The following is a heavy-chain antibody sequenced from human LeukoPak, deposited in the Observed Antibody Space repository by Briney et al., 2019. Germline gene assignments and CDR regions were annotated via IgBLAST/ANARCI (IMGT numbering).Heavy chain of an antibody. V-gene: IGHV3-9*01. CDR1: GFTFDDYA. CDR2: ISWNSGSI. CDR3: AKDMSSGGIAVAGLGAFDI. D-gene: IGHD6-19*01. Sequence: GRSLRLSCAASGFTFDDYAMHWVRQAPGKGLEWVSGISWNSGSIGYADSVKGRFTISRDNAKNSLYLQMNSLRAEDTALYYCAKDMSSGGIAVAGLGAFDIWGQGTMVTVSS. J-gene: IGHJ3*02.